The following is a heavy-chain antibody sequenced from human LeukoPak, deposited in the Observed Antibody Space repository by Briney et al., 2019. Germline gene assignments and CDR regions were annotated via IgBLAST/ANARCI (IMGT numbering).Heavy chain of an antibody. V-gene: IGHV3-64D*06. CDR2: ISSNGGST. J-gene: IGHJ4*02. D-gene: IGHD3-10*01. CDR3: VKDGSGSYYTYHFDY. Sequence: PGGSLRLSCSASGFTFSRYAMHWVRQAPGKGLEYVSAISSNGGSTYYADSVKGRFTISRDNSKNTLYLQMSSLRAEDTAVYYCVKDGSGSYYTYHFDYWGQGTLVTVSS. CDR1: GFTFSRYA.